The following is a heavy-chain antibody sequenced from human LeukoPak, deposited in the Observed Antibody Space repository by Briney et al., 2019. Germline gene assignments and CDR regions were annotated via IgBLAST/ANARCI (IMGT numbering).Heavy chain of an antibody. CDR2: IYYSGST. J-gene: IGHJ4*02. CDR1: GGSIISGGYC. CDR3: ARTNYGDYEPAFDY. D-gene: IGHD4-17*01. Sequence: SETLSLTCTVSGGSIISGGYCWSWIRQHPGKGLEWIGYIYYSGSTHYNPSLKSRVTLSLDTSKNQFSLKLSSVTAADTAVYYCARTNYGDYEPAFDYWGQGTLVTVSS. V-gene: IGHV4-31*03.